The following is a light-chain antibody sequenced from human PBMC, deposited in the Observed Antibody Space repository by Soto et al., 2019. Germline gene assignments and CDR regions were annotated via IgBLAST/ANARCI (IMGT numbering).Light chain of an antibody. CDR3: SSYTSSSLYV. V-gene: IGLV2-14*03. CDR2: DVS. J-gene: IGLJ1*01. Sequence: QSALTQPASVSGSPGQSITISCTGTSSDVGGYDYVSWYQHHPGKAPKLMIYDVSNRPSGVSNRFSGSKSGNTAPLTISGLQAEDEADYYCSSYTSSSLYVFGTGTKLTVL. CDR1: SSDVGGYDY.